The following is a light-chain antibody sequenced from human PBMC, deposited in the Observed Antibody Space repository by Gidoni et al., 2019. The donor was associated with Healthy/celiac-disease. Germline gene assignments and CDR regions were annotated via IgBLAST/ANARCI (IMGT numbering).Light chain of an antibody. CDR1: QGISNY. J-gene: IGKJ1*01. V-gene: IGKV1-27*01. Sequence: DIQMTQSPSSLSASVGDRVTITCRASQGISNYLAWYQQKPGKVPKLLFYAASTLQSGVPSRFSGSGSGTDFTLTISILQPEDVATYYCLKYNSAPWTFGQGTKVEIK. CDR3: LKYNSAPWT. CDR2: AAS.